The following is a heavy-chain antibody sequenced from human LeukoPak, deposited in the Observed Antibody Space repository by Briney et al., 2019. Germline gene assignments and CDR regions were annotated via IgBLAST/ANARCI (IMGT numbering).Heavy chain of an antibody. CDR2: ISGSGTST. V-gene: IGHV3-23*01. D-gene: IGHD3-9*01. CDR1: GFTFGNYA. Sequence: GGSLRLSCAASGFTFGNYAMSWVRQAPGKGLEWVSAISGSGTSTYYADSVKGRFTISRDNSKNTLYLQMNSLRAEDTAVYYCAKDLGDILTGYGMDVWGQGTTVTVSS. CDR3: AKDLGDILTGYGMDV. J-gene: IGHJ6*02.